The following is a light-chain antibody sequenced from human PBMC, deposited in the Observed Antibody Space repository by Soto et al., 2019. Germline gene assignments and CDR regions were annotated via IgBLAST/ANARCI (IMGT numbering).Light chain of an antibody. CDR2: DAY. CDR1: QSFRGL. V-gene: IGKV3-11*01. CDR3: QQSYSIPWT. Sequence: EVVLTQSPVTLSLSPGERATLSCRASQSFRGLLAWYQQKPGQAPRLLIYDAYNRATGIPPRFSGSGSGTDFTLTISSLEPEDFATYYCQQSYSIPWTFGQGTKVEIK. J-gene: IGKJ1*01.